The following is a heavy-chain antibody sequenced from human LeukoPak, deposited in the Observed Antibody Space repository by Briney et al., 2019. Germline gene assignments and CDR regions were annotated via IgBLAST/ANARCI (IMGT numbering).Heavy chain of an antibody. CDR2: IYHSGST. J-gene: IGHJ5*02. Sequence: SETLSLNCAVSGGSISSGGYSWSWIRQPPGKGLEWIGYIYHSGSTYYNPSLKSRVTISVDRSKNQFSLKLSSVTAADTAVFFFKQKTAYDILTGYKEKPNWFDPWGQGTLVTVSS. D-gene: IGHD3-9*01. CDR3: KQKTAYDILTGYKEKPNWFDP. V-gene: IGHV4-30-2*01. CDR1: GGSISSGGYS.